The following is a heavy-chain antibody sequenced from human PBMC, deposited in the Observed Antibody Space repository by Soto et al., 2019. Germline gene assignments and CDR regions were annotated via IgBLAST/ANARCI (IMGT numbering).Heavy chain of an antibody. D-gene: IGHD1-26*01. V-gene: IGHV4-30-4*01. Sequence: QVQLQESGPGLVKPSQTLSLTCTVSGGSISSGDYYWSWIRQPPGKGLAWIGYIYYSGSTYYNPSLKMRVTISVDRSKNQFPLKLSSVTAPYTAVYYCASSKRGSYFDYWGQGTLVTVSS. CDR3: ASSKRGSYFDY. CDR2: IYYSGST. J-gene: IGHJ4*02. CDR1: GGSISSGDYY.